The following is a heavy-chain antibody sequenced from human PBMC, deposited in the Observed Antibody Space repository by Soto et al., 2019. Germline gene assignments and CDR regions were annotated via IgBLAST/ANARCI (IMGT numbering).Heavy chain of an antibody. D-gene: IGHD4-4*01. V-gene: IGHV3-30*18. CDR2: ISYDGSNK. CDR3: AKDLSDYSNYIYYYYMDV. J-gene: IGHJ6*03. Sequence: PGGSLRLSCAASGFTFSSYGMHWVRQAPGKGLEWVAVISYDGSNKYYADSVKGRFTISRDNSKNTLYLQMNSLRAEDTAVYYCAKDLSDYSNYIYYYYMDVWGKGTTVTVSS. CDR1: GFTFSSYG.